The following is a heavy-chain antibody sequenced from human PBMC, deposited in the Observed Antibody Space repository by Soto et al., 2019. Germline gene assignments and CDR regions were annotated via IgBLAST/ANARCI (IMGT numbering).Heavy chain of an antibody. V-gene: IGHV3-23*01. CDR2: ISGSGGST. CDR1: GFTFSSYA. CDR3: AKHSGSNYYYYMDV. Sequence: GGSLRLSCAASGFTFSSYAMSWVRQAPGKGLEWVSAISGSGGSTYYADSVKGRFTISRDNSKNTLYLQMNSLRAEDTAVYYCAKHSGSNYYYYMDVWGKGTTVTVSS. D-gene: IGHD3-10*01. J-gene: IGHJ6*03.